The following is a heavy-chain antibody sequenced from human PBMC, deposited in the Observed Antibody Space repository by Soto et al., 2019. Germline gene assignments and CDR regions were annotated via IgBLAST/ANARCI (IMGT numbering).Heavy chain of an antibody. CDR2: IYYSGST. CDR3: AREGSEYYGSGSPGWDAFDI. CDR1: GGSISSYY. J-gene: IGHJ3*02. Sequence: SETLSLTCTVSGGSISSYYWSWIRQPPGKGLEWIGYIYYSGSTNYNPSLKSRVTISVDTSKNQFSLKLSSVTAADTAVYYCAREGSEYYGSGSPGWDAFDIWGQG. D-gene: IGHD3-10*01. V-gene: IGHV4-59*01.